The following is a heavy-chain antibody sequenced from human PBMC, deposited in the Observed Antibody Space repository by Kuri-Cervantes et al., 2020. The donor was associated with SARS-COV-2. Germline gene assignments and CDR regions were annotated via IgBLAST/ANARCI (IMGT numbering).Heavy chain of an antibody. CDR3: ARPRGIVVVPAAMGGAFDI. J-gene: IGHJ3*02. Sequence: ASVKVSCKASGYTFTSYGISWVRQAPGQGLEWMGLISAYTGNTNYAQKLQGRVTMTTDTSTSTAYMELRRLRSDDRAVYYCARPRGIVVVPAAMGGAFDIWGQGTMVTVSS. CDR2: ISAYTGNT. D-gene: IGHD2-2*01. CDR1: GYTFTSYG. V-gene: IGHV1-18*01.